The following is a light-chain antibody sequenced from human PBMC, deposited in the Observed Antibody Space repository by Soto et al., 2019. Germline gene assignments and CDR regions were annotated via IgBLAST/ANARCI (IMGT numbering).Light chain of an antibody. Sequence: EIVLTQSPGTLSLSPGERATLSCRASQSVSSSYLALYQQKPGQAPRILIYGASSRATGIPDRFSGSGSGTDFTLTISRLEPGDFAVYYCQQYGSSPRTFGQGTKLEIK. J-gene: IGKJ2*01. CDR3: QQYGSSPRT. V-gene: IGKV3-20*01. CDR2: GAS. CDR1: QSVSSSY.